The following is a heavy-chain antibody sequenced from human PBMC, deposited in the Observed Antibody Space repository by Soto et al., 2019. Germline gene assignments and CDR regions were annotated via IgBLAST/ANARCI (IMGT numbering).Heavy chain of an antibody. Sequence: GGSLRLSCAASGFNFSSYGMHWVRQAPGKGLEWVALMSYDGNNKYYADSVKGRFTVSRDNSRNTQYLQMNTLRVEDTAVYYCAKGFLSGGYCANGVCYHFDYWGQGTPVTVSS. CDR2: MSYDGNNK. CDR3: AKGFLSGGYCANGVCYHFDY. D-gene: IGHD2-8*01. V-gene: IGHV3-30*18. CDR1: GFNFSSYG. J-gene: IGHJ4*02.